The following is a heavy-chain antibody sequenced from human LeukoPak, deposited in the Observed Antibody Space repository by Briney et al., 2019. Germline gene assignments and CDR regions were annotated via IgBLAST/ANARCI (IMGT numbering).Heavy chain of an antibody. V-gene: IGHV3-7*01. CDR1: GFTFSSYW. D-gene: IGHD7-27*01. Sequence: GGSLRLSCAASGFTFSSYWMSWVRQAPGKGLEWVANIKQDGSEKYYVDSVKGRFTTSRDNAKNSLYLQMNSLRAEDTAVYYCVRESFSRGDFNWGQGTLVSVSS. J-gene: IGHJ4*02. CDR2: IKQDGSEK. CDR3: VRESFSRGDFN.